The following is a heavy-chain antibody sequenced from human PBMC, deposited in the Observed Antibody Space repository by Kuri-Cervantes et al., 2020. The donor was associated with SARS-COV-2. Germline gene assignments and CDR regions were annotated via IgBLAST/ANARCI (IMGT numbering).Heavy chain of an antibody. V-gene: IGHV4-59*01. Sequence: SETLSLTCTVSGGSISRYYWSWIRQPPGKGLEWIGYIYYSGSTNYNPSLKSRVTISVDTSKNQFSLKLSSVTAADTAVYYCASDNGLYWGQGTLVTVSS. J-gene: IGHJ4*02. CDR3: ASDNGLY. CDR2: IYYSGST. CDR1: GGSISRYY.